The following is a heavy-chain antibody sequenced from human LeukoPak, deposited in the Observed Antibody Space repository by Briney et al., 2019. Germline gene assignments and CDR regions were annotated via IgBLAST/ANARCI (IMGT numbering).Heavy chain of an antibody. Sequence: GGSLRLSCAASGFTFSNYAMSWVRHAPGKGLGWVSGISALGGSTYYADSVKGRFTISRDSSKSTLYVQMHSLRAEDTAVYYCAKDRGSSDYGISVRGRNCFDPWGQGTLVTVSS. J-gene: IGHJ5*02. CDR2: ISALGGST. D-gene: IGHD5-12*01. V-gene: IGHV3-23*01. CDR1: GFTFSNYA. CDR3: AKDRGSSDYGISVRGRNCFDP.